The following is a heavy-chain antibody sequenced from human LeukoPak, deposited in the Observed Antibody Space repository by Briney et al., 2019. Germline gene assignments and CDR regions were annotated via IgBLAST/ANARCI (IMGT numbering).Heavy chain of an antibody. V-gene: IGHV4-34*01. CDR2: IYYSGST. Sequence: SGTLSLTCAVYGGSFSGYYWSWIRQPPGKGLEWIGSIYYSGSTYYNPSLKSRVTISVDTSKNQFSLKLSSVTAADTAVYYCARPLDDIVVVPAAPAGVWFDPWGQGTLVTVSS. CDR1: GGSFSGYY. D-gene: IGHD2-2*01. J-gene: IGHJ5*02. CDR3: ARPLDDIVVVPAAPAGVWFDP.